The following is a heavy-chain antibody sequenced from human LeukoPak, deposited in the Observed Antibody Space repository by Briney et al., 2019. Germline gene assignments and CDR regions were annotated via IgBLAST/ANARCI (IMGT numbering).Heavy chain of an antibody. V-gene: IGHV1-2*02. CDR3: ARVGRSSGWSTLDY. J-gene: IGHJ4*02. Sequence: GASVKVSCKASGYTFTSYDINWVRQATGQGLEWMGWINPNSGGTNYAQKFQGRVTMTRDTSISTAYMELSRLRSDDTAVYYCARVGRSSGWSTLDYWGQGTLVTVSS. D-gene: IGHD6-13*01. CDR1: GYTFTSYD. CDR2: INPNSGGT.